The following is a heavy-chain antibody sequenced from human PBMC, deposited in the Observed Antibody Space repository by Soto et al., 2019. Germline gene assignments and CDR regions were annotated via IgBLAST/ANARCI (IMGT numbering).Heavy chain of an antibody. CDR2: IDPSDSYT. V-gene: IGHV5-10-1*01. Sequence: GESLKISCKGSGYSFTSYWISWVRQMPGKGLEWMGRIDPSDSYTNYSPSFQGHVTISADKSISTAYLQWSSLKASDTAMYYCARQAGAHYYGSGSYYNGGLYYYYGMDVWGQGTTVTVSS. CDR3: ARQAGAHYYGSGSYYNGGLYYYYGMDV. J-gene: IGHJ6*02. CDR1: GYSFTSYW. D-gene: IGHD3-10*01.